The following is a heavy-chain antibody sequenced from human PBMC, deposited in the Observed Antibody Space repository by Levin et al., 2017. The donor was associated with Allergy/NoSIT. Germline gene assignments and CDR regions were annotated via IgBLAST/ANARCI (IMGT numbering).Heavy chain of an antibody. CDR2: FNSDGSLP. Sequence: GESLKISCAASGFTFSHHLMHWVRQAPGKGLVWVARFNSDGSLPSYAESVKGRFTISRDNAKSTLYLQMDSLRAEDTAVYYCARAPGGLYGMGVWGQGTTVTVSS. CDR1: GFTFSHHL. CDR3: ARAPGGLYGMGV. V-gene: IGHV3-74*01. J-gene: IGHJ6*02. D-gene: IGHD3-16*01.